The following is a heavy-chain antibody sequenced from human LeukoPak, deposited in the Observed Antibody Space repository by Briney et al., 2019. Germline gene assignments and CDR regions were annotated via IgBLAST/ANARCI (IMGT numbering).Heavy chain of an antibody. CDR2: IRYDGSNK. Sequence: GGSLRLSCAASGFTFSSYGMHWVRQAPGKGLEWVAFIRYDGSNKYYADSVKGRFTISRDNSKNTLYLQMNSLRAEDTAVYYCAKRGDKGYCSGGSCYGYYYYYYYMDVWGKGTTVTISS. J-gene: IGHJ6*03. CDR1: GFTFSSYG. D-gene: IGHD2-15*01. V-gene: IGHV3-30*02. CDR3: AKRGDKGYCSGGSCYGYYYYYYYMDV.